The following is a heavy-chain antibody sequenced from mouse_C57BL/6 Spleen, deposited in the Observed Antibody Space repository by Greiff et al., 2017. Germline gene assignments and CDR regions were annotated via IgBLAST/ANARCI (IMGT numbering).Heavy chain of an antibody. CDR1: GFTFSSYA. CDR2: ISSGGDYI. CDR3: TREGTGTFAWFAY. V-gene: IGHV5-9-1*02. Sequence: EVKVEESGEGLVKPGGSLKLSCAASGFTFSSYAMSWVRQTPEKRLEWVAYISSGGDYIYYADTVKGRFAISRDNARNTLYLQMSSLKSEDTAMYYLTREGTGTFAWFAYWGQGTLVTVSA. D-gene: IGHD4-1*01. J-gene: IGHJ3*01.